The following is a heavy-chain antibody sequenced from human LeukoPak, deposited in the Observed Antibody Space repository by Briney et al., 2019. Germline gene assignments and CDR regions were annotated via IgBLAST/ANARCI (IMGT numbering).Heavy chain of an antibody. Sequence: GGSLRLSCAASGFTFSTYCMHWVRQAPGKGPMWVSRICPDGTVTNYADSVKARFIISRDNARNTVYLQMNSLRVEDTAVYYCVRDFRSADYWGQGTLVTVSS. CDR1: GFTFSTYC. V-gene: IGHV3-74*01. J-gene: IGHJ4*02. CDR3: VRDFRSADY. CDR2: ICPDGTVT.